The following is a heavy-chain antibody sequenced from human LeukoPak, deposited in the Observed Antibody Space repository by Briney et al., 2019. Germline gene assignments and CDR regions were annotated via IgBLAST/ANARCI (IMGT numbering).Heavy chain of an antibody. V-gene: IGHV3-21*01. CDR3: ARCKFGSSTSCYTDY. CDR2: ISSSSSYI. Sequence: PGGSLRLSCAASGFTFSSYSMNWVRQAPGKGLEWVSSISSSSSYIYYADSVKGRFTISRDNAKNSLYLQMNSLRAEDTAVYYCARCKFGSSTSCYTDYWGQGTLVTVSS. D-gene: IGHD2-2*01. CDR1: GFTFSSYS. J-gene: IGHJ4*02.